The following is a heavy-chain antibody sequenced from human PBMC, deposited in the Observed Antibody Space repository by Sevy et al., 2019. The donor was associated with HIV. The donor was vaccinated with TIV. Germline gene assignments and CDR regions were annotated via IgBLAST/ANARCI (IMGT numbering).Heavy chain of an antibody. CDR2: MNTNNGHT. CDR1: GYTFTSHD. D-gene: IGHD3-22*01. Sequence: ASVKVSCKTSGYTFTSHDISWVRQATGQGLEWMGWMNTNNGHTTITQKFQGRVSITRDTSTGTADMEMRSLRSEDTAEYYCAGGRHDNSKYYAGPAAFDIWGQGTVVTVSS. J-gene: IGHJ3*02. CDR3: AGGRHDNSKYYAGPAAFDI. V-gene: IGHV1-8*03.